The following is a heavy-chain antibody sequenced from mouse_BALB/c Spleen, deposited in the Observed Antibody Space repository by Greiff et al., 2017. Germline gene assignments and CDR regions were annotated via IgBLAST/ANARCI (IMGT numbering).Heavy chain of an antibody. CDR3: ARSTMITSWFAY. D-gene: IGHD2-4*01. Sequence: DVKLQESGPGLVKPSQSLSLTCTVTGYSITSDYAWNWIRQFPGNKLEWMGYISYSGSTSYNPSLKSRISITRDTSKNQFFLQLNSVTTEDTATYYCARSTMITSWFAYWGQGTLVTVSA. J-gene: IGHJ3*01. V-gene: IGHV3-2*02. CDR1: GYSITSDYA. CDR2: ISYSGST.